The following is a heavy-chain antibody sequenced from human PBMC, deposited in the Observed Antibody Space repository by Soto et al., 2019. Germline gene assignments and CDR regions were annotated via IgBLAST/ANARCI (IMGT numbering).Heavy chain of an antibody. CDR3: ARGGITFGGVKPPWFDP. D-gene: IGHD3-16*01. CDR2: IYYSGST. CDR1: GGSISSSSYY. Sequence: QLQLQESGPGLVKPSETLSLTCTVSGGSISSSSYYWGWIRQPPGKGLEWIGSIYYSGSTYYNPSLKSRVTISVDTSKNQFSLKLSSVTAADTAVYYCARGGITFGGVKPPWFDPWGQGTLVTVSS. V-gene: IGHV4-39*01. J-gene: IGHJ5*02.